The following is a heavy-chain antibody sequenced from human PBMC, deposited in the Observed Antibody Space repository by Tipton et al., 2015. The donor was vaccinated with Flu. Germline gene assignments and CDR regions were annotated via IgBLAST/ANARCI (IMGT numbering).Heavy chain of an antibody. J-gene: IGHJ6*02. CDR3: ARGRLNSPPGHYGMDL. CDR2: IYTSGST. Sequence: TLSLTCTVSGGSISSYYWSWIRQPAGKGLEWIGRIYTSGSTNYNPSLKSRVTMSVDTSKNQFSLKLSSVTAADTAVYYCARGRLNSPPGHYGMDLWGQGTTVTVSS. V-gene: IGHV4-4*07. CDR1: GGSISSYY.